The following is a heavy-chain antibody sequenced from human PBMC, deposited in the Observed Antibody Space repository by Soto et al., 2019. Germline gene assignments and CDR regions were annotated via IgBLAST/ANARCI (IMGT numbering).Heavy chain of an antibody. CDR1: GFTFSNAW. D-gene: IGHD4-17*01. J-gene: IGHJ5*02. CDR2: IKSKTDGGTT. CDR3: TTDRDYGCPFDP. Sequence: EVQLVESGGGLVKPGGSLRLSCAASGFTFSNAWMNWVRQAPGKGLEWVGRIKSKTDGGTTDYAAPVKGRFTISRDDSKNTPYLQMNSLKTEDTAVYYCTTDRDYGCPFDPWGQGTLVTVSS. V-gene: IGHV3-15*07.